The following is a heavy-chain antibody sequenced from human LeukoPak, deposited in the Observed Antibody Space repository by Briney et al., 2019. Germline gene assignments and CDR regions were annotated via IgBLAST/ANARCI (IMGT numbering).Heavy chain of an antibody. V-gene: IGHV3-7*01. CDR1: GFTFSSYW. J-gene: IGHJ4*02. CDR2: IKQDGSEK. D-gene: IGHD3-3*01. CDR3: ARTNYDFWSGYPTTFDY. Sequence: PGGSLRLSCAASGFTFSSYWMSWVRQAPGKGLEWVANIKQDGSEKYYVDSVKGRFTISRDNAKNSLYLQMNSLRAEDTAVYYCARTNYDFWSGYPTTFDYWGQGTLVTVSS.